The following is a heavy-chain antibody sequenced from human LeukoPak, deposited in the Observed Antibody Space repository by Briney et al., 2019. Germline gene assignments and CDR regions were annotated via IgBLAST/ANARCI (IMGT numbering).Heavy chain of an antibody. CDR2: INPNSGGT. CDR1: GYTFTGYY. V-gene: IGHV1-2*02. Sequence: ASVKVSCKASGYTFTGYYMHWVRQAPGQGLEWMGWINPNSGGTNYAQKFQGRVTMTRDTSISTAYMELSRLRSDDTAVYYCARAYSSSWYGNYYYYYYMDVWGKGTTVTVSS. J-gene: IGHJ6*03. CDR3: ARAYSSSWYGNYYYYYYMDV. D-gene: IGHD6-13*01.